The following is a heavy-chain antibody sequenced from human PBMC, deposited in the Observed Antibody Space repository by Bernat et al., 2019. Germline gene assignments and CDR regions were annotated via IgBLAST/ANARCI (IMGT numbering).Heavy chain of an antibody. Sequence: EVQLVETGRGLIQPGGSLRLSCAASGFTVSSNFMSWVRQAPGKGLEWVSVIYSGGRTYYADSVKGRFTISRDNSKNTLYLQMNSLRAEDTAVYDCARDSSPTTVTTFGDAFDIWGQGTMVTVSS. CDR2: IYSGGRT. V-gene: IGHV3-53*02. J-gene: IGHJ3*02. CDR3: ARDSSPTTVTTFGDAFDI. D-gene: IGHD4-11*01. CDR1: GFTVSSNF.